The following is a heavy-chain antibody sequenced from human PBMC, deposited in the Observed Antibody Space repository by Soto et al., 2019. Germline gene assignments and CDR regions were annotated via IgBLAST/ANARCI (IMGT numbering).Heavy chain of an antibody. CDR2: ISYDGSNK. CDR3: ARDLVGSADY. Sequence: QVQLVESGGGVVQPGRSLRLSCAASGFTFSSYAMHWFRQAPGKGLEWVAIISYDGSNKYYADSVKGRFTISRDNSKNTLYLQMNSLRAEDTAVYYCARDLVGSADYWGQGTLVTVSS. J-gene: IGHJ4*02. V-gene: IGHV3-30-3*01. D-gene: IGHD1-26*01. CDR1: GFTFSSYA.